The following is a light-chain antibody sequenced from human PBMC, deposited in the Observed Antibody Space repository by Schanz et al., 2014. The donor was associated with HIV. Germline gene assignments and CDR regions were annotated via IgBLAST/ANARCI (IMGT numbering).Light chain of an antibody. CDR1: SSDVGIYNF. J-gene: IGLJ1*01. Sequence: QSALTQPPSASGSPGQSVTISCTGTSSDVGIYNFVSWYQQHPGKAPQLMIYDGSSRPSGVSNRFSGSKSDNTASLTISGLQPEDEADYYCSSYTSGSTLFVFGTGTKLTV. CDR2: DGS. V-gene: IGLV2-14*01. CDR3: SSYTSGSTLFV.